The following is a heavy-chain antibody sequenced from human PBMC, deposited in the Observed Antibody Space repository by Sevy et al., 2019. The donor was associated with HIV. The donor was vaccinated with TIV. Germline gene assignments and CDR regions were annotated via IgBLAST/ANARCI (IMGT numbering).Heavy chain of an antibody. CDR3: ARDMPQAVVILPGSMWAGIDH. CDR1: GYSFRTYG. CDR2: ISPYTGNT. D-gene: IGHD2-15*01. Sequence: ASVRVSCRASGYSFRTYGISWVRQAPGQGLEWMGWISPYTGNTDFAKKVQGRVTMTSDTSTSTAYLELRRLKPDDTAVYYCARDMPQAVVILPGSMWAGIDHWGQGTLVTVSS. J-gene: IGHJ4*02. V-gene: IGHV1-18*01.